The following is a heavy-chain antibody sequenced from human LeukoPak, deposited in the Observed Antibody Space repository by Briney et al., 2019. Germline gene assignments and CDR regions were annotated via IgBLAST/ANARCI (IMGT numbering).Heavy chain of an antibody. CDR2: INPNSGGT. CDR3: ARDMRIAARPDRHAFDI. D-gene: IGHD6-6*01. Sequence: VASVKVSCKASGYTFTGYYMHWVRQAPGQGLEWMGWINPNSGGTNYAQKFQGRVTMTRDTSISTAYMELSRLRSDDTAVYYCARDMRIAARPDRHAFDIWGQGTMVTVSS. V-gene: IGHV1-2*02. J-gene: IGHJ3*02. CDR1: GYTFTGYY.